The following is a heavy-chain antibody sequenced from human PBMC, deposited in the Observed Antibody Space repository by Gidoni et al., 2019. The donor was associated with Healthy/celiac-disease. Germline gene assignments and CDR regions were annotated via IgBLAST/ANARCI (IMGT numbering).Heavy chain of an antibody. CDR3: ARAAFFGKGSIYGMDV. CDR2: IIPILGIA. Sequence: QVQLVQSGAEVKKPGSSVKVSCKASGGTFSSYTISWVRQAPGQGLEWMGRIIPILGIANYAQKFQGRATITADKSTSTAYMELSSLRSEDTAVYYCARAAFFGKGSIYGMDVWGQGTTVTVSS. D-gene: IGHD3-3*02. V-gene: IGHV1-69*02. J-gene: IGHJ6*02. CDR1: GGTFSSYT.